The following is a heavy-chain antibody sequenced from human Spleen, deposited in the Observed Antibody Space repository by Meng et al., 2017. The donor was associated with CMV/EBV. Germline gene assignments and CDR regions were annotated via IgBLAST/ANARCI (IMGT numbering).Heavy chain of an antibody. V-gene: IGHV3-21*01. D-gene: IGHD3-10*01. CDR3: ARARVGISSGPDS. J-gene: IGHJ4*02. CDR2: ISSSSSYI. CDR1: GFTFSNYA. Sequence: GGSLRLSCAASGFTFSNYAMSWVRQAGKGLEWVSSISSSSSYIYYADSVKGRFTISRDNAKNSLYLQMNSLRAEDTAVYYCARARVGISSGPDSWGQGTLVTVSS.